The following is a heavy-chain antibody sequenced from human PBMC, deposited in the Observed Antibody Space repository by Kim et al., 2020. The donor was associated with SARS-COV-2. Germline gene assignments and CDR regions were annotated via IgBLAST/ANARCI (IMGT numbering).Heavy chain of an antibody. V-gene: IGHV3-21*01. CDR2: ISSSSYI. D-gene: IGHD6-13*01. Sequence: GGSLRLSCAASGFTFSSYSMNWVRQAPGKGLEWVSSISSSSYIYYADSVKGRFTISRDNAKNSLYLQMNSLRAEDTAVYYCATSALAAAGLGVSDYWGQGTLVTVSS. CDR1: GFTFSSYS. CDR3: ATSALAAAGLGVSDY. J-gene: IGHJ4*02.